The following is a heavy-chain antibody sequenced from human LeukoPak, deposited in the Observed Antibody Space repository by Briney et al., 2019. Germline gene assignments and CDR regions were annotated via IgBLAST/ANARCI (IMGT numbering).Heavy chain of an antibody. J-gene: IGHJ5*02. Sequence: PSETLSLTCTVSGGSISSGGYYWSWIRQHPGKGLEWIGYIYYSGSTYYNPSLKSRVTISVDTSKNQFSLKLSSVTAADTAVYYCARARNYDFWSGYSQGWFDPWGQGTLVTVSS. D-gene: IGHD3-3*01. V-gene: IGHV4-31*03. CDR2: IYYSGST. CDR1: GGSISSGGYY. CDR3: ARARNYDFWSGYSQGWFDP.